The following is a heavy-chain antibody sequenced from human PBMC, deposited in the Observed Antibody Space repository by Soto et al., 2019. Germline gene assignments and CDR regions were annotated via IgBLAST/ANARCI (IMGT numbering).Heavy chain of an antibody. CDR1: GGTFSTST. D-gene: IGHD5-12*01. CDR2: TIPLLNVA. CDR3: ARDSPIGSTFSGYDAIDS. J-gene: IGHJ4*02. Sequence: SVKVSCKASGGTFSTSTFTWVRQAPGQGLEWMGRTIPLLNVADYAQDFQGRLTITADRSTSTTYMELTSLTSKDTAVYYCARDSPIGSTFSGYDAIDSWGQGTLVTVSS. V-gene: IGHV1-69*04.